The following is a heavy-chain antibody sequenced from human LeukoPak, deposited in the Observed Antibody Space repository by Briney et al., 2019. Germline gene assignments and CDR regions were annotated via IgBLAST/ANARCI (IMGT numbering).Heavy chain of an antibody. J-gene: IGHJ6*02. V-gene: IGHV4-59*01. D-gene: IGHD3-3*01. CDR3: ARVPYYDFWSGYSMEYGMDV. CDR2: TYYSGST. Sequence: SETLSLTCTVSGGSISSYYWSWIRQPPGKGLEWIGYTYYSGSTNYNPSLKSRVTISVDTSKNQFSLKLSSVTAADTAVYYCARVPYYDFWSGYSMEYGMDVWGQGTTVTVSS. CDR1: GGSISSYY.